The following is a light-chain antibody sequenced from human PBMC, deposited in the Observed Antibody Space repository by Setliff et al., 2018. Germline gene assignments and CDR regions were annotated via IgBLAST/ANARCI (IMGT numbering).Light chain of an antibody. CDR1: SRDVGAYNY. CDR2: DVT. V-gene: IGLV2-11*01. CDR3: CSYTGFSYV. Sequence: QSALTQPRSVSGSPGQSVTISCTGASRDVGAYNYVSWYQQHPGKVPKLMIYDVTKRPSGVPDRLSGSKSGNTASLTVSGLQAEDEADYYCCSYTGFSYVFGSGTKVTVL. J-gene: IGLJ1*01.